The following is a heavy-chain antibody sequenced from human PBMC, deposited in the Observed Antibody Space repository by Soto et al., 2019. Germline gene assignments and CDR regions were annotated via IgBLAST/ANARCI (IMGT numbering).Heavy chain of an antibody. CDR2: IIPFGEIT. CDR3: AREGPGVKFDF. D-gene: IGHD3-10*01. CDR1: GGPFSSYG. J-gene: IGHJ4*02. Sequence: QVQLVQSGSEVKKPGSSVKVSCKASGGPFSSYGLSWVRQAPGQGLEWMGRIIPFGEITNFAQKFQDRVTITADTAKSTAYMELRSLKSEDTAVYYCAREGPGVKFDFWGQGTLVTVSS. V-gene: IGHV1-69*04.